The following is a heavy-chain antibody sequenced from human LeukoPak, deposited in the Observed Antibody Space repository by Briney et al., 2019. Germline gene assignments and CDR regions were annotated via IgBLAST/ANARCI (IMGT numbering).Heavy chain of an antibody. D-gene: IGHD6-13*01. CDR1: DGSISTFY. Sequence: PSETLSLTCTVSDGSISTFYWSWIRQPPGKGLEWIGYIYYNGNTKYNPSLKSRVTISVDTSKNQFSLKLSSVTAADTAVYYCARFRGGSSWYRVVIDAFDIWGQGTMVTVSS. J-gene: IGHJ3*02. CDR3: ARFRGGSSWYRVVIDAFDI. CDR2: IYYNGNT. V-gene: IGHV4-59*01.